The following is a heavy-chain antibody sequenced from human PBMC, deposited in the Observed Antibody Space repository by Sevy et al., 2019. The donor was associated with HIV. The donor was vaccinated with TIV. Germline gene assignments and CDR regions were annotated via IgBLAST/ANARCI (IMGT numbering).Heavy chain of an antibody. Sequence: GGSLRLSCAASGFTFSNYAMNWVRQAPGKGLEWVSGISGRGGSGDKTNYADSVKSRFTIPRDDSKNSLYLKLNSLRDDDTAIYYCARKYDSSGYFDYWGQGTLVTVSS. D-gene: IGHD3-22*01. CDR3: ARKYDSSGYFDY. V-gene: IGHV3-23*01. CDR2: ISGRGGSGDKT. J-gene: IGHJ4*02. CDR1: GFTFSNYA.